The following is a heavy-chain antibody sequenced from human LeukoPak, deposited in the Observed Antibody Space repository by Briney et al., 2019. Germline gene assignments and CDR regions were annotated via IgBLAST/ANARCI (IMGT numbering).Heavy chain of an antibody. Sequence: ASVKVSCKASGGTFSSYAISWLRQAPGQGLEGMGGSIPIFGTANYARKFQGRVTITADKSTNAAYVEVNSLRAEDKAVYYCARDLPLEGGGTTTEFDPWGQGTLVTVSS. J-gene: IGHJ5*02. D-gene: IGHD1-1*01. CDR1: GGTFSSYA. CDR3: ARDLPLEGGGTTTEFDP. CDR2: SIPIFGTA. V-gene: IGHV1-69*06.